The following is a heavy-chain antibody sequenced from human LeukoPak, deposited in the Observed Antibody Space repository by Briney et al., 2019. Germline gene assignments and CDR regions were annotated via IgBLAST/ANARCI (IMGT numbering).Heavy chain of an antibody. CDR1: GGSISSYY. CDR3: ARGRPGGYCSGGSCFGIDY. J-gene: IGHJ4*02. Sequence: PSETLSLTCTVSGGSISSYYWSWIREPPGKGLEWIGYIYYSGSTNYNPSLKSRVTISVDTSKNQFSLKLSSVTAADTAVYYCARGRPGGYCSGGSCFGIDYWGQGTLVTVSS. CDR2: IYYSGST. D-gene: IGHD2-15*01. V-gene: IGHV4-59*01.